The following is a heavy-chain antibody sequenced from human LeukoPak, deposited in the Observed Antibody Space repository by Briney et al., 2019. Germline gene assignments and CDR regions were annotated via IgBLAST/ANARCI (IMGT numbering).Heavy chain of an antibody. D-gene: IGHD3-3*01. J-gene: IGHJ6*03. V-gene: IGHV1-69*06. CDR2: IIPIFGTA. CDR1: GGTFSSYA. CDR3: AKSEMGIFGVGFYYYYMDV. Sequence: SVKVSCKASGGTFSSYAISWVRQAPGQGLEWMGGIIPIFGTANYAQKFQGRVTITADKSTSTAYMELSSLRSEDTAVYYCAKSEMGIFGVGFYYYYMDVWGKGTTVTVSS.